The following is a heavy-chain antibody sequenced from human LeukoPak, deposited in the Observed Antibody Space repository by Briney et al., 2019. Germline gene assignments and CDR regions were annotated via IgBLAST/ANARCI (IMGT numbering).Heavy chain of an antibody. V-gene: IGHV4-39*01. J-gene: IGHJ5*02. CDR2: IYYSGST. Sequence: SETLSLTCTVSGGSISSSGCYWGWIRQPPGKGLEWIASIYYSGSTYYNPSLKSRVTISVDTSKNQLSLKLSSLTAADTAVYYCARHEYSGSYYGLSWFDPWGQGTLVTVSS. D-gene: IGHD1-26*01. CDR1: GGSISSSGCY. CDR3: ARHEYSGSYYGLSWFDP.